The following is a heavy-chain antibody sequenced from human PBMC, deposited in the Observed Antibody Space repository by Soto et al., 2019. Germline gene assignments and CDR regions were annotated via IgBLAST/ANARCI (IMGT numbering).Heavy chain of an antibody. J-gene: IGHJ4*02. CDR2: IYYIGNS. CDR1: GDSISRSPYY. Sequence: SATLSLTCIVSGDSISRSPYYWGWIRQPPGKGLEWIGNIYYIGNSYYNPSLESRVTISVDTSKNQISLRLSSVTAADTALYYCARQASTGSHFPGVDYWGQGTLVTVSS. CDR3: ARQASTGSHFPGVDY. D-gene: IGHD1-26*01. V-gene: IGHV4-39*01.